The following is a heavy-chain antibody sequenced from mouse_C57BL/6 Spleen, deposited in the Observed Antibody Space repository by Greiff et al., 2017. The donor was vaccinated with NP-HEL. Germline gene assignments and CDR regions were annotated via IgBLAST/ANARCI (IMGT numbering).Heavy chain of an antibody. D-gene: IGHD1-1*01. CDR1: GFTFSDFY. CDR2: SRNKANDYTT. J-gene: IGHJ1*03. CDR3: ARDALYYYGSSYWYFDV. Sequence: EVKLMESGGGLVQSGRSLRLSCATSGFTFSDFYMEWVRQAPGKGLEWIAASRNKANDYTTEYSASVKGRFIVSRDTSQSILYLQMNALRAEDTAIYYCARDALYYYGSSYWYFDVWGTGTTVTVSS. V-gene: IGHV7-1*01.